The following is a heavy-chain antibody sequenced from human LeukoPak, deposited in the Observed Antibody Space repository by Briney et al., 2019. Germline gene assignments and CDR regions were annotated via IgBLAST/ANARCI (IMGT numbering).Heavy chain of an antibody. Sequence: ASVKVSCKASGYTFINYGINWVRQAPGQGLEWMGYISAYNGNTNYAQKLQGRVTMTTDTSTSIAYMELRSLRSDDTAVYYCARDTLGYCTAGSCTGNYWGQGTLVTVSS. V-gene: IGHV1-18*01. CDR3: ARDTLGYCTAGSCTGNY. CDR1: GYTFINYG. J-gene: IGHJ4*02. CDR2: ISAYNGNT. D-gene: IGHD2-15*01.